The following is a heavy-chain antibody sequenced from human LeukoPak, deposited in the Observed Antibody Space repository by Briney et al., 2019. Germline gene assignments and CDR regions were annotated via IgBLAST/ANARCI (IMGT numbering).Heavy chain of an antibody. CDR3: ARDSQTLTTVTNWFDP. Sequence: QPGGSLRLSCAASGFTFSSYTMNWVRQAPGMGLEWVSSISGSGGTTHYADSVKGRFAISRDKSKNTVYLHMDSLRAEDTAIYYCARDSQTLTTVTNWFDPWGQGTLVTVSS. D-gene: IGHD4-17*01. V-gene: IGHV3-23*01. CDR2: ISGSGGTT. J-gene: IGHJ5*02. CDR1: GFTFSSYT.